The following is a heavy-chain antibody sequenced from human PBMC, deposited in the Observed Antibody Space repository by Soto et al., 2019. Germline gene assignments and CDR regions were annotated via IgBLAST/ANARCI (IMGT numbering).Heavy chain of an antibody. CDR3: ARDYDSSGYYPHDY. D-gene: IGHD3-22*01. CDR2: ISAYNGNT. CDR1: GYTFTSCG. J-gene: IGHJ4*02. Sequence: AAVKVSCKASGYTFTSCGISWVRQAPGQGLEWMGWISAYNGNTNYAQKLQGRVTMTTDTSTSTAYMELRSLRSDDTAVYYCARDYDSSGYYPHDYWGQGTLVTVSS. V-gene: IGHV1-18*04.